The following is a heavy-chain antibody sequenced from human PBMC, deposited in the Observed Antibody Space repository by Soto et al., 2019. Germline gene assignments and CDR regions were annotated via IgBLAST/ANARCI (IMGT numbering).Heavy chain of an antibody. CDR1: GGSFSGYY. CDR2: INHSGST. Sequence: SETLSLTCAVDGGSFSGYYWSWIRQPPGKGLEWIGEINHSGSTNYNPSLKSRVTISVDTSKNQFSLKLSSVTAADTAVDYCARVPLRYSSSHNFDSWGQGALVTVSS. V-gene: IGHV4-34*01. D-gene: IGHD6-19*01. CDR3: ARVPLRYSSSHNFDS. J-gene: IGHJ4*02.